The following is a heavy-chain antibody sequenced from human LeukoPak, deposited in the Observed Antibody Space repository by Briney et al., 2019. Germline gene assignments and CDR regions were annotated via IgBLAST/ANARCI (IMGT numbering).Heavy chain of an antibody. J-gene: IGHJ4*02. Sequence: PSETLSLTCTVSGGSISSYYWSWIRQPAGKGLEWIGRIYTSGSTNYNPSLKSRVTKSVDTSKNQFSLKLSSVTAADTAVYYCARAPALVFGVVIYYFDYWGQGTLVTVSS. CDR3: ARAPALVFGVVIYYFDY. CDR2: IYTSGST. CDR1: GGSISSYY. D-gene: IGHD3-3*01. V-gene: IGHV4-4*07.